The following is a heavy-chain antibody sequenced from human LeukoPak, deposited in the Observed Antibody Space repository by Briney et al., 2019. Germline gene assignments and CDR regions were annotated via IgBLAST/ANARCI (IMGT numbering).Heavy chain of an antibody. CDR3: VKAPLRGHYFWSGLSSFDC. CDR2: ISGSGDTS. Sequence: GGSLRLSCAASGFTFSSYPMTWVRQAPGEGLEWVSTISGSGDTSFYADSVKGRFTISRDSSRNTLYLQMNSLTAEDTTVYYCVKAPLRGHYFWSGLSSFDCWGQGTLVTVSS. CDR1: GFTFSSYP. J-gene: IGHJ4*02. V-gene: IGHV3-23*01. D-gene: IGHD3-3*01.